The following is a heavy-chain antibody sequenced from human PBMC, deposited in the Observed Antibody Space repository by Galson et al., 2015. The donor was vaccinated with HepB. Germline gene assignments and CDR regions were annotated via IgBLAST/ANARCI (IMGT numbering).Heavy chain of an antibody. J-gene: IGHJ4*02. D-gene: IGHD2/OR15-2a*01. CDR3: ATWTFFNAYS. CDR2: INTDGSQR. V-gene: IGHV3-7*05. Sequence: SLRLSCAASGFNFPNDWMNWVRQAPGKGLEWVANINTDGSQRYYLDSVRGRFTISRDNAENFVYLQMNSLRAEDAAVYYCATWTFFNAYSWGQGTLVAVSS. CDR1: GFNFPNDW.